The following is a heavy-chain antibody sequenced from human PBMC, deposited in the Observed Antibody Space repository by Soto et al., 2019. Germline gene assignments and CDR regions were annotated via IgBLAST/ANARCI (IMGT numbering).Heavy chain of an antibody. D-gene: IGHD5-18*01. Sequence: EVQLVESGGGLVQPGRSLRLSCAASGFTFDDYAMHWVRQAPGKGLEWVSGISWNSGSIGYADSVKGRFTISRDNAKNSLYLQMISLRAEDTALYYCAKDIGRGYSYGFQYYFDYWGQGTLVTVSS. CDR1: GFTFDDYA. J-gene: IGHJ4*02. CDR3: AKDIGRGYSYGFQYYFDY. CDR2: ISWNSGSI. V-gene: IGHV3-9*01.